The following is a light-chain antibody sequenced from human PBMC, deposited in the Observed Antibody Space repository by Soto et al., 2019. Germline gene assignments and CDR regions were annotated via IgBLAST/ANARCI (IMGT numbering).Light chain of an antibody. CDR1: QSVGNN. CDR3: QQYNGWPIT. CDR2: GAS. J-gene: IGKJ5*01. V-gene: IGKV3-15*01. Sequence: EIVMTQSPGTLSVSPGERVTLSCRANQSVGNNLAWHQQKPGQAPRLLIYGASTRATGFPARFSGSGSGTEFTLTISSLQSEDFAVYYCQQYNGWPITFGQGTRLEIK.